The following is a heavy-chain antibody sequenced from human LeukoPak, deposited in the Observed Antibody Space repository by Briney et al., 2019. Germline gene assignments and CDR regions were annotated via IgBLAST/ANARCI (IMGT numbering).Heavy chain of an antibody. CDR1: GFTSSSYA. J-gene: IGHJ6*02. CDR2: ISYDGSNK. V-gene: IGHV3-30-3*01. Sequence: PGGSLRLSCAASGFTSSSYAMHWVRQAPGKGLEWVAVISYDGSNKYYADSVKGRFTISRDNSKNTLYLQMNSLRAEDTAVYYCARAPYYALLDVWGQGTTVTVSS. D-gene: IGHD3-3*01. CDR3: ARAPYYALLDV.